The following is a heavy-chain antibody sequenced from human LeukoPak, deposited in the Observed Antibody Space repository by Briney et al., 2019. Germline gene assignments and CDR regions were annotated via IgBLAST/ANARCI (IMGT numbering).Heavy chain of an antibody. CDR2: IYYSGST. CDR3: ARDGLTRSTLQYNWKSDVNWFDP. Sequence: SETLSLTCAVSGGSISSGGYYWSWIRQPPGKGLEWIGYIYYSGSTNYNPSLKSRVTISVDTSKNQFSLKLSSVTAADTAVYYCARDGLTRSTLQYNWKSDVNWFDPWGQGTLVTVSS. J-gene: IGHJ5*02. V-gene: IGHV4-61*08. D-gene: IGHD1-20*01. CDR1: GGSISSGGYY.